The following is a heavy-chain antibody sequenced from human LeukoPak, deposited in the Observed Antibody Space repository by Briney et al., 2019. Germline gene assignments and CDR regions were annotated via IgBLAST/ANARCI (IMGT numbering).Heavy chain of an antibody. CDR3: AKRGVVIRVILVGFHKEAYYFDS. CDR1: GITLSNYG. D-gene: IGHD3-22*01. Sequence: GGSLSLSCAVSGITLSNYGMSWVRQAPGKGREWVAGISGSGGTTNYADSVKGRFTISRDNPKNTLFLHMNSLRAEDTAVYFCAKRGVVIRVILVGFHKEAYYFDSWGQGALVTVSS. J-gene: IGHJ4*02. V-gene: IGHV3-23*01. CDR2: ISGSGGTT.